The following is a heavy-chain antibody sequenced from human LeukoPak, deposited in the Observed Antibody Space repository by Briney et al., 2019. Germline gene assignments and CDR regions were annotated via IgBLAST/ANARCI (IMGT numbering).Heavy chain of an antibody. Sequence: SSVKVSCKASGGTFSSYAISWVRQAPGQGLEWRGGIIPIFGTANYAQKFQGRVTITADESTSTAYMELSSLRSEDTAVYYCARAILGYCSGGSCLGFDPWGQGTLVTVSS. CDR1: GGTFSSYA. D-gene: IGHD2-15*01. J-gene: IGHJ5*02. CDR3: ARAILGYCSGGSCLGFDP. CDR2: IIPIFGTA. V-gene: IGHV1-69*01.